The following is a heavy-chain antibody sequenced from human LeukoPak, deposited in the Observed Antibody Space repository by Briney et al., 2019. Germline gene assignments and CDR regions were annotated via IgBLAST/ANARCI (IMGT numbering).Heavy chain of an antibody. Sequence: ASVRVSSKASGYTFTDFYLNWVRQAPGLGLEWMAWINPFSGATSYAEKFQGRVTMTWDTSISTAYMELLGLRSDDTAVYYCATSTVTHTRDPWGQGTLVTVSS. D-gene: IGHD1-1*01. J-gene: IGHJ5*02. V-gene: IGHV1-2*02. CDR2: INPFSGAT. CDR1: GYTFTDFY. CDR3: ATSTVTHTRDP.